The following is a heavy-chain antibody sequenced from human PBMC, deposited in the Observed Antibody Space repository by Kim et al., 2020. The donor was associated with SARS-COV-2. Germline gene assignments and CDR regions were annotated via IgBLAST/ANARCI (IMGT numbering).Heavy chain of an antibody. CDR3: ARDKWSVVVVTAPLYWYFDL. J-gene: IGHJ2*01. CDR1: GGSISSSSYY. CDR2: IYYSGST. V-gene: IGHV4-39*07. D-gene: IGHD2-21*02. Sequence: SETLSLTCTVSGGSISSSSYYWGWIRQPPGKGLEWIGSIYYSGSTYYNPSLKSRVTISVDTSKNQFSLKLSSVTAADTAVYYCARDKWSVVVVTAPLYWYFDLWGRGTLVTVSS.